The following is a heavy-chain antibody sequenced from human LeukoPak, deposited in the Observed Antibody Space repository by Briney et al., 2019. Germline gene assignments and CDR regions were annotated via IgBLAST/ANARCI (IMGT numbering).Heavy chain of an antibody. CDR2: ISGSGGST. J-gene: IGHJ6*02. CDR1: GFTFSSYS. Sequence: PGGSLRLSCAASGFTFSSYSMNWVRQAPGKGLEWVSAISGSGGSTNYADSVKGRFTISRDNSKNTLYLQMNSLRAEDTAVYYCAKGESGSYNYYYYGMDVWGQGTTVTVSS. CDR3: AKGESGSYNYYYYGMDV. D-gene: IGHD1-26*01. V-gene: IGHV3-23*01.